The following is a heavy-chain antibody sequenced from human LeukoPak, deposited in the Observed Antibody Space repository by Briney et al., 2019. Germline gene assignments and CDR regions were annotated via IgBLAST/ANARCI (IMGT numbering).Heavy chain of an antibody. D-gene: IGHD6-13*01. CDR1: GYTFTGYY. CDR2: INPNSGGT. Sequence: ASVKVSCKASGYTFTGYYMHWVRQAPGQGLEWMGWINPNSGGTNYAQKFQGRVTMTRDTSISTAYMELSRLRSDDTAVYYCARGMLAAAGPKENWFDPRGQGTLVTVSS. V-gene: IGHV1-2*02. J-gene: IGHJ5*02. CDR3: ARGMLAAAGPKENWFDP.